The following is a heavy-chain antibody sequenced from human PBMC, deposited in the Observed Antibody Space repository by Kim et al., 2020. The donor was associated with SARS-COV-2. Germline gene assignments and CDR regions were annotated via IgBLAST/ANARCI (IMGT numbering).Heavy chain of an antibody. J-gene: IGHJ4*02. V-gene: IGHV3-73*01. D-gene: IGHD6-25*01. Sequence: KAHNYATTKGASVKGRFTISRDDSKNTAYLQMNSLKTEDTAVYYCTSLITAWGQGTLVTVSS. CDR3: TSLITA. CDR2: KAHNYAT.